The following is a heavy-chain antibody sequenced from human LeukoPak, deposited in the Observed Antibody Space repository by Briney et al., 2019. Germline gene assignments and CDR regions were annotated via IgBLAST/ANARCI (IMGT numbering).Heavy chain of an antibody. D-gene: IGHD6-13*01. CDR3: ARGTVGIAAAGIDY. V-gene: IGHV3-30*02. J-gene: IGHJ4*02. Sequence: PGGSLRLSCAASGFTFSSYGMHWVRQAPGKGLEWVAFIRYDGSNKYYADSVKGRFTISRDNSKNTLYLQMNSLRAEDTAVYYCARGTVGIAAAGIDYWGQGTLVTVSS. CDR2: IRYDGSNK. CDR1: GFTFSSYG.